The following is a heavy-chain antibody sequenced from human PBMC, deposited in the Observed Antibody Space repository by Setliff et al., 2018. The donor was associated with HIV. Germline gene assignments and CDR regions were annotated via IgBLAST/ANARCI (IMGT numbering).Heavy chain of an antibody. J-gene: IGHJ6*02. CDR2: LYYSGST. CDR1: GGSISSHY. Sequence: PSETLSLTCTVSGGSISSHYWSWIRQPPGKGLEWIGSLYYSGSTVYNPSLKSPVTISVDTSKNQFSLKLSSVTAADTAVYYCARDQHGMDVWGQGTTVTVSS. CDR3: ARDQHGMDV. V-gene: IGHV4-59*11.